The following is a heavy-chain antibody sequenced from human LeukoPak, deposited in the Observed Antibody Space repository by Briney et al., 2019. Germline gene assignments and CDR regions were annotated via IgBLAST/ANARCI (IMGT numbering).Heavy chain of an antibody. D-gene: IGHD3-3*01. CDR3: AKEMLYYDFWSGYYQHDAFDI. CDR1: GFTFSSYA. J-gene: IGHJ3*02. Sequence: SGGSLRLSCAASGFTFSSYAMSWVRQAPGKGLEWVSAISGSGGSTYYADSVKGRFTISRDNSKNTLYLQMNSLRAEDTAVYYCAKEMLYYDFWSGYYQHDAFDIWGQGTMVTVSS. V-gene: IGHV3-23*01. CDR2: ISGSGGST.